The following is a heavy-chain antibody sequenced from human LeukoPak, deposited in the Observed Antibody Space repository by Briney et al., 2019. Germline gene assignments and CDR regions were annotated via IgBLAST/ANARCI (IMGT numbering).Heavy chain of an antibody. Sequence: PGGSLRLSCAASGFTVSSNYMSWIRQPPGKGLEWIGYIYYSGSTNYNPSLKSRVTISVDTSKNQFSLKLSSVTAADTAVYYCARYYYDSSGYYVLDYWGQGTLVTVSS. D-gene: IGHD3-22*01. CDR2: IYYSGST. CDR3: ARYYYDSSGYYVLDY. J-gene: IGHJ4*02. CDR1: GFTVSSNY. V-gene: IGHV4-59*02.